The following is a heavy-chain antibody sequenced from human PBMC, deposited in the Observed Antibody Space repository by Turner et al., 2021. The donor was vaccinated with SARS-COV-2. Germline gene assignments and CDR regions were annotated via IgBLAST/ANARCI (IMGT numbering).Heavy chain of an antibody. J-gene: IGHJ5*02. D-gene: IGHD4-17*01. CDR3: VVGDYPRRFDP. Sequence: QVQLVQSGAEVKKPGSSVKVSCKASGGTFSSYAISWVRQAPGQGLEWMGGIIPIFGTANYAQKFQGRVTITADESTSTDYMELSSLRSKDTAVYYCVVGDYPRRFDPWGQGTLVTVSS. V-gene: IGHV1-69*01. CDR1: GGTFSSYA. CDR2: IIPIFGTA.